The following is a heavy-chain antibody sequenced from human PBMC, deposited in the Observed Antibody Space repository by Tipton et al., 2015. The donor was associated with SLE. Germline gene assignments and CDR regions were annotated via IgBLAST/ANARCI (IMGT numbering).Heavy chain of an antibody. CDR3: ARGLVGATKGGVGY. V-gene: IGHV4-34*01. D-gene: IGHD1-26*01. CDR1: GGSFSGYY. CDR2: INHSGST. J-gene: IGHJ4*02. Sequence: GLVKPSETLSLTCAVYGGSFSGYYWSWIRQPLGKGLEWIGEINHSGSTSYNPSLKSRVTISVDTSKNQFSLKLSSVTAADTAVYYCARGLVGATKGGVGYWGQGTLVTVSS.